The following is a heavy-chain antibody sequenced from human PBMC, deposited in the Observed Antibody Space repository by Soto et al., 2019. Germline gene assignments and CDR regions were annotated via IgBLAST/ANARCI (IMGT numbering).Heavy chain of an antibody. Sequence: QVQLQESGPGLVKPSETLSLTCTVSGGSISSYYWSWIRQPPGKGLEWIGYIYYSGSTNYNPSLKSRVTISVDTSKNQFSLKLSSVTAADTAVYYCASGRVDYGDYERSGAFDIWGQGTMVTVSS. CDR2: IYYSGST. D-gene: IGHD4-17*01. CDR3: ASGRVDYGDYERSGAFDI. CDR1: GGSISSYY. J-gene: IGHJ3*02. V-gene: IGHV4-59*08.